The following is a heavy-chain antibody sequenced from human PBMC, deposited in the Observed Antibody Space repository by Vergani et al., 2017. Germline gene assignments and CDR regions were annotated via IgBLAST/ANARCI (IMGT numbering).Heavy chain of an antibody. CDR2: ITPFDSKI. CDR3: TRHVPCGDGACLHFDH. D-gene: IGHD2-21*01. V-gene: IGHV5-51*01. CDR1: ESSFTSNQ. Sequence: EVQLVQSGAEVKKPGESLKISCKYSESSFTSNQIAWVRQMSGKGLQWMGNITPFDSKIAYSPSFQGQVIMSIDKSITTAYLQWRSLEASDTAIYYCTRHVPCGDGACLHFDHWGQGTQVTVSS. J-gene: IGHJ4*02.